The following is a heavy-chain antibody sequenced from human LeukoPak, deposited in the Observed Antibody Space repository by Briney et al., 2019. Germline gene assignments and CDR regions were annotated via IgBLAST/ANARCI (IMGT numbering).Heavy chain of an antibody. CDR3: VKGRISEDGLDF. CDR2: ISSSGNT. V-gene: IGHV3-23*01. Sequence: GGSLRLSCAASGFTFSRSAMTWVRQTPGKGLDWVSSISSSGNTYYADSVKGRFAISRDNSKNMLYLQMNSLRAEDTAVYYCVKGRISEDGLDFWGQGTLVTVSS. CDR1: GFTFSRSA. J-gene: IGHJ4*02. D-gene: IGHD6-13*01.